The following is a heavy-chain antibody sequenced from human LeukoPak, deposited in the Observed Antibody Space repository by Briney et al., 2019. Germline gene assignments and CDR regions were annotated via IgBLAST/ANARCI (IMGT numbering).Heavy chain of an antibody. CDR1: GRSISSSSYY. CDR3: ARMVTGYDFWSGYYRPFWFDP. V-gene: IGHV4-39*01. D-gene: IGHD3-3*01. CDR2: IYYSGST. Sequence: SSESLSLTWTVYGRSISSSSYYWGWIRQPPGKGLECTGRIYYSGSTYYNPSLKSRVTISVDTSKNQFSPKLSSVTAADTAVYYCARMVTGYDFWSGYYRPFWFDPWGQGTLVTVSS. J-gene: IGHJ5*02.